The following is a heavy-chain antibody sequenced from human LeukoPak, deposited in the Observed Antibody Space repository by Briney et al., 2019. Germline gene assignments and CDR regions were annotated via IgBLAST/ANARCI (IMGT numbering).Heavy chain of an antibody. CDR1: GFSFSSYS. D-gene: IGHD6-13*01. V-gene: IGHV3-21*01. Sequence: GGSLRLSCAASGFSFSSYSVNWVRQAPGKGLEWVSSISSSSSYIYYVDSVKGRFTISRDNAKNSLYLQMNSLRAEDTAVYYCARVWSPPYTSSWPYYFDYWGQGTLVTVSS. J-gene: IGHJ4*02. CDR3: ARVWSPPYTSSWPYYFDY. CDR2: ISSSSSYI.